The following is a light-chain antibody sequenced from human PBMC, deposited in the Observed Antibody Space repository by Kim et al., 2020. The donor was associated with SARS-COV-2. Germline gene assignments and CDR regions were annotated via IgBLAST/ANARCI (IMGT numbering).Light chain of an antibody. V-gene: IGKV3-20*01. Sequence: CQGERATRACRASQSVSSSYLAWNQQKPGQAPRLLNYGASSRATGIPDRFSGSGSGTDFTLTISRLEPEDLAVYYCQQYGSSPPYSFGQGTKLEI. CDR3: QQYGSSPPYS. CDR1: QSVSSSY. CDR2: GAS. J-gene: IGKJ2*03.